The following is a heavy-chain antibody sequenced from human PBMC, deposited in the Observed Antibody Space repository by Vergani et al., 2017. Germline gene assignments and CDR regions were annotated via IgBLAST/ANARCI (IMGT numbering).Heavy chain of an antibody. D-gene: IGHD5-18*01. CDR1: GHNFNRYT. CDR3: ARGDLPADTSMVY. CDR2: IIPLSRIT. Sequence: QVHLVQSGAEVKEPGSSLRVSCKDSGHNFNRYTFSWVRQAPGRGLECIGRIIPLSRITNYADKFLDRVAIISDESANTVYMTLSNLHSEDTAVYYCARGDLPADTSMVYWGQGTLVSVSS. V-gene: IGHV1-69*13. J-gene: IGHJ4*02.